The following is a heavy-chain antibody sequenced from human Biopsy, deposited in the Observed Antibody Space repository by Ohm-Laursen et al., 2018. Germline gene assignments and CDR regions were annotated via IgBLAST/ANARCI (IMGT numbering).Heavy chain of an antibody. V-gene: IGHV1-69*06. Sequence: SSVKVSCKASGRTFTNHAVGWVRQAPGQGLEWVGSSIPLFNTANYADKFQGRVSLTADKSTTTAYMELSSLRSEDTAIYYCARFPLGAYDDSGSYRAVEHWYFDLWGRGTLVTVSS. J-gene: IGHJ2*01. CDR3: ARFPLGAYDDSGSYRAVEHWYFDL. D-gene: IGHD3-22*01. CDR2: SIPLFNTA. CDR1: GRTFTNHA.